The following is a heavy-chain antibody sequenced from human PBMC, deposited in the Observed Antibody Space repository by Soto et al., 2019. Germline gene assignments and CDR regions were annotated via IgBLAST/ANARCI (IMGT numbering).Heavy chain of an antibody. CDR2: ITSDTNTI. D-gene: IGHD6-19*01. Sequence: EVQLVESGGGLVQPGGSLRLSCAASGFRFSIYSMNWVRQAPGKGLEWSAYITSDTNTIKYADSVKGRFTISRDNAKNSLCLQMNSLRDEDTAVYYCARSVEGHFDYWGQGTVVTVSS. CDR1: GFRFSIYS. V-gene: IGHV3-48*02. J-gene: IGHJ4*02. CDR3: ARSVEGHFDY.